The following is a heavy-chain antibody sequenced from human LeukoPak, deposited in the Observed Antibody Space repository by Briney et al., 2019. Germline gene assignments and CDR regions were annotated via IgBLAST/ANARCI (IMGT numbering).Heavy chain of an antibody. D-gene: IGHD5-18*01. CDR1: GYTFTSYD. CDR2: MNPNSGNT. J-gene: IGHJ4*02. Sequence: ASVKVSCKASGYTFTSYDINWVRQATGQGLEWMGWMNPNSGNTGYAQKFQGRVTITRDTSMATAYMELSSLTSDDTALYYCARGVNSQGTAMVLFDHWGQGTLVTVSS. CDR3: ARGVNSQGTAMVLFDH. V-gene: IGHV1-8*03.